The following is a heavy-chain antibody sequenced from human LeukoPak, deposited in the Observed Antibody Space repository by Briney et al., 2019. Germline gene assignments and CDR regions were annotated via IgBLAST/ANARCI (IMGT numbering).Heavy chain of an antibody. CDR3: ARDLPWGGIRSY. D-gene: IGHD3-10*01. CDR1: VLTFSDHY. CDR2: ISSSSGFT. Sequence: GGSLRLSCAASVLTFSDHYMCRIRQAPGKGLEWVSYISSSSGFTNYADSVKGRFTISRDNAKNSLYLQMNSLRAEDTAVYYCARDLPWGGIRSYWGQGTLVTVSS. J-gene: IGHJ4*02. V-gene: IGHV3-11*05.